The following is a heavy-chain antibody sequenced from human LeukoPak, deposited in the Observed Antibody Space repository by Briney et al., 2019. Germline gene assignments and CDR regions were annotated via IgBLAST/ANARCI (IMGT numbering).Heavy chain of an antibody. D-gene: IGHD6-13*01. CDR2: ISHSGSA. CDR1: GGSINSYY. V-gene: IGHV4-59*01. Sequence: SETLSLTCTVAGGSINSYYWTWNRQPPGKGLEWIGYISHSGSANYNPSLKSRVTISVDTSKNQFSLKLNSVIAADTAVYYCARRFSGYSSSWHWFDLWGQGTLVTVSS. CDR3: ARRFSGYSSSWHWFDL. J-gene: IGHJ5*02.